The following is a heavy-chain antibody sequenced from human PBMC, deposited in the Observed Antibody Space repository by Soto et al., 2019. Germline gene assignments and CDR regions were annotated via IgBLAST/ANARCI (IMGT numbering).Heavy chain of an antibody. CDR3: AREAFDAYYIDF. Sequence: QVHLVQSGAEVKNPGASVKVSCKESGYIFSSHCISWVRQTPGRGLEWMAGISAYNGDRNYAETLQGRVTVTTDTYTNPAYMELRSLRSDDTAVYYCAREAFDAYYIDFWGQRTLVTVS. CDR2: ISAYNGDR. V-gene: IGHV1-18*01. J-gene: IGHJ4*02. CDR1: GYIFSSHC. D-gene: IGHD3-10*01.